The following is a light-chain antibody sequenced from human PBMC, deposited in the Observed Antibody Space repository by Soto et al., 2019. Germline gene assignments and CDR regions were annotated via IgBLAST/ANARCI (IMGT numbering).Light chain of an antibody. Sequence: QSVLTQPPSASGTPGQRVTISCSGSSSNIGSNYVYWYQQLPGTAPKLLIYRNNQRPSGGPDRVSGSKSGTSASLAISGLRAEDEADYYCAAWDDSRSVVFGGGTKLTVL. CDR1: SSNIGSNY. CDR3: AAWDDSRSVV. CDR2: RNN. V-gene: IGLV1-47*01. J-gene: IGLJ2*01.